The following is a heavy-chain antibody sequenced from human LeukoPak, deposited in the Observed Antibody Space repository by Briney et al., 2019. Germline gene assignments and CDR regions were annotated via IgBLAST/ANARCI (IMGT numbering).Heavy chain of an antibody. J-gene: IGHJ4*02. CDR3: AREVAAAGSPFDY. CDR2: IYDTGSTSSGST. D-gene: IGHD6-13*01. CDR1: GGSITNSY. Sequence: SETLSLTCSVSGGSITNSYWSWIRQPPGKGLEWIGYIYDTGSTSSGSTNYNPSLKSRVTISVDTSKNQFSLKLSSVTAADTAVYYCAREVAAAGSPFDYWGQGTLVTVSS. V-gene: IGHV4-4*08.